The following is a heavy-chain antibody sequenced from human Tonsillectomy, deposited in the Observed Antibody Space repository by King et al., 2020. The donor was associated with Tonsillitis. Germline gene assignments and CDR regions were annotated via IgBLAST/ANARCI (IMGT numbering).Heavy chain of an antibody. J-gene: IGHJ6*02. CDR3: VRDVDAVGFDV. CDR2: ISFDGSYT. V-gene: IGHV3-30-3*01. CDR1: GFTFNSYL. Sequence: VQLVESGGGVVQPGRSLRLSCAASGFTFNSYLMHWVRQAPGKGLEWVAVISFDGSYTYYVDSVKGRFTISRDNSKNSLYLQMNSLRPEDTAVYYCVRDVDAVGFDVWDQGTTVTVSS. D-gene: IGHD6-19*01.